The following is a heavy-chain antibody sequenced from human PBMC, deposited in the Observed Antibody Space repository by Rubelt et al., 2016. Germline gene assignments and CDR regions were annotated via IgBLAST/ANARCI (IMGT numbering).Heavy chain of an antibody. CDR1: GESFGYYY. J-gene: IGHJ3*01. Sequence: QLQLQESGPGLLKPSETLSLTCAVYGESFGYYYWSWIRQPPGKGLEWIGKINHSGSTNCNPSLKSRVTMSGDTSRNQFSLKVTSGTAAETAVYYCTRESSSSSFSFDVWGQGTVVSVSS. D-gene: IGHD6-6*01. V-gene: IGHV4-34*10. CDR3: TRESSSSSFSFDV. CDR2: INHSGST.